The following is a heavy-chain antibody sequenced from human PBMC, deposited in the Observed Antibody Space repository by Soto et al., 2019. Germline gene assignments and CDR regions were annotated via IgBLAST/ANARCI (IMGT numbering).Heavy chain of an antibody. Sequence: SETLSLTCTVSGGSISSSSYYWGWIRQPPGKGLEWIGSIYYSGSTYYNPSLKSRVTISVDTSKNQFSLKLSSVTAADTAVYYCARRGRRVKTGTLVWTYYFDYWGQGTLVTVSS. CDR1: GGSISSSSYY. J-gene: IGHJ4*02. D-gene: IGHD1-7*01. V-gene: IGHV4-39*01. CDR2: IYYSGST. CDR3: ARRGRRVKTGTLVWTYYFDY.